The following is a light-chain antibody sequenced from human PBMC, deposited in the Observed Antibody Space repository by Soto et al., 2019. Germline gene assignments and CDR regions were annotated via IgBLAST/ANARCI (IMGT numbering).Light chain of an antibody. CDR2: GAS. CDR3: QQYGSSSRT. CDR1: RGVSANY. Sequence: ENLFTQSPCTLSLSPGEGATLSCRASRGVSANYLAWYQQKHGQAPTLIIYGASSRATGIPDRFSGSGYGTAGTITISRLQPEDCEVYEGQQYGSSSRTFGQGTKVENK. V-gene: IGKV3-20*01. J-gene: IGKJ1*01.